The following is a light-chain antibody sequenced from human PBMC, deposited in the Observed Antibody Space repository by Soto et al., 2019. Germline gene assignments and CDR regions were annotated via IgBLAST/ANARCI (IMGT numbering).Light chain of an antibody. CDR2: DAS. Sequence: EIVLTQSPGTLSLSPGEGATLSCRASQSVGRNYLAWYQQKPGQAPRLLIYDASNRATGIPARFSGSGSGTDFTLTISSLEPEDFAVYYCQQRSNWPPLTFGGGTKVDIK. CDR3: QQRSNWPPLT. CDR1: QSVGRNY. V-gene: IGKV3-11*01. J-gene: IGKJ4*01.